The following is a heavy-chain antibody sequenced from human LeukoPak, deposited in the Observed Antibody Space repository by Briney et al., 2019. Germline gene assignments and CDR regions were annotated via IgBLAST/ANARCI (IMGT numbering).Heavy chain of an antibody. CDR2: IYYSGST. CDR1: GGSISSSSYY. Sequence: SETLSLTCTVSGGSISSSSYYWSWIRQPPGKGLEWIGHIYYSGSTSYKPSLKSRVTISVDTSKNQFSLKLSSVTAADTAVYYCARFLSCGGDCYILDYWGQGTLVTVSS. CDR3: ARFLSCGGDCYILDY. V-gene: IGHV4-61*01. J-gene: IGHJ4*02. D-gene: IGHD2-21*02.